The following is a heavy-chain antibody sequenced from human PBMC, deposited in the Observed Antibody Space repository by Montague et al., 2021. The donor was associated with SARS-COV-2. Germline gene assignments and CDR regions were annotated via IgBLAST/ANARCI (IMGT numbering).Heavy chain of an antibody. J-gene: IGHJ6*02. CDR2: INHSGST. V-gene: IGHV4-34*01. D-gene: IGHD1-26*01. CDR1: GGSFSAYY. CDR3: ARGLGRIEDV. Sequence: SKTLSLTCAVYGGSFSAYYWSWIRQPPGKGLEWIGEINHSGSTNYNPSLKSRVTISVDTSKNQFSLKLSPVTAADTAVYYCARGLGRIEDVWGQGTTVTVSS.